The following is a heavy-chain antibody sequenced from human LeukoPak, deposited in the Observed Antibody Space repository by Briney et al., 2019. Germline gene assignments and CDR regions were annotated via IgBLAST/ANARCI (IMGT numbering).Heavy chain of an antibody. Sequence: PGGSLRLSCAASGFTFSSYLMHWVRQAPGKGLEWVAVIWHDGSSKYYADSVRGRFSISRDNSKKTLYLQMNSPRAEGTAVYYCARGSTSSSYQYGMDVWGQGTTVTVSS. CDR2: IWHDGSSK. D-gene: IGHD2-2*01. V-gene: IGHV3-33*08. CDR1: GFTFSSYL. J-gene: IGHJ6*02. CDR3: ARGSTSSSYQYGMDV.